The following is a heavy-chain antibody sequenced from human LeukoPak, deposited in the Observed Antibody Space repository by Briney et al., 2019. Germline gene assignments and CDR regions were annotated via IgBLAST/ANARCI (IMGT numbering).Heavy chain of an antibody. D-gene: IGHD6-13*01. Sequence: GESLKISCKGSGYSFTSYWSGWVRQMPGKGLEWMGIIYPGDSDTRYSPSFQGQVTISADKSISTAYLQWSSLKASDTAMYYCARLDSSSWHGDYYYMDVWGKGTTVTISS. V-gene: IGHV5-51*01. CDR3: ARLDSSSWHGDYYYMDV. CDR1: GYSFTSYW. J-gene: IGHJ6*03. CDR2: IYPGDSDT.